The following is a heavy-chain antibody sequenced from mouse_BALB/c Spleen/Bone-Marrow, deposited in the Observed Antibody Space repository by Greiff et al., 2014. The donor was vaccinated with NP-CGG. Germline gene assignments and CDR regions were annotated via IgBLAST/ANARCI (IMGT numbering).Heavy chain of an antibody. D-gene: IGHD2-3*01. Sequence: VKLVESGAELAKPGASVKMSCKASGHTFTSYWMHWVKQRPGQGLEWIGYINPSTGYTEYNQKFKDKATLTADKSSSTAYMQLSSLTSEDSAVYYCARYDGYEAYWGQGTPVTVSA. CDR1: GHTFTSYW. J-gene: IGHJ3*01. CDR2: INPSTGYT. V-gene: IGHV1-7*01. CDR3: ARYDGYEAY.